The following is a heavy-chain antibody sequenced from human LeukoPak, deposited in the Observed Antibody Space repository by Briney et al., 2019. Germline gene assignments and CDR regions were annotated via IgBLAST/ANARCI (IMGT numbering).Heavy chain of an antibody. V-gene: IGHV1-2*02. CDR1: VYTFTGYY. CDR3: AGGISGGDY. D-gene: IGHD6-25*01. CDR2: INPNGGGT. Sequence: ASVKLSCKASVYTFTGYYIHWVRHAPGQGLEWMGWINPNGGGTNYAQKLQGRVTMARDTSISTAYMEMSRLRSDDTALYYCAGGISGGDYWGQGTLVTVSS. J-gene: IGHJ4*02.